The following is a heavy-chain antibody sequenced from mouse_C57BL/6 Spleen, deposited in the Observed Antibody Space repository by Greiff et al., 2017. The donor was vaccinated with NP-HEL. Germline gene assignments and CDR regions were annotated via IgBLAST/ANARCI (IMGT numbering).Heavy chain of an antibody. CDR1: GFTFSSYG. J-gene: IGHJ2*01. CDR3: ARSTMVTTSYYFDS. V-gene: IGHV5-6*01. CDR2: ISSGGSYT. D-gene: IGHD2-2*01. Sequence: DVQLVESGGDLVKPGGSLKLSCAASGFTFSSYGMSWVGQTPDKRLEWVATISSGGSYTYYPDSVKGRFTIPRDKAKNTLYLQMSSLKSEDTAMYYCARSTMVTTSYYFDSWGQGTTLTVSS.